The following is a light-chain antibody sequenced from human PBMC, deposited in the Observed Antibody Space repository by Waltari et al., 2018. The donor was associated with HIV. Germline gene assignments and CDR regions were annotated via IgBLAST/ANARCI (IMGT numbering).Light chain of an antibody. J-gene: IGLJ2*01. Sequence: QSALTQTASVSGSPGQSITISCTGTSSDVGGYNYVSWYQQHPGKAPKLMIYEVSNRPSGVSNRFSGSKSCNTASLTISGLQAEDEADYYCSSYTSSSTLEVFGGGTKLTVL. V-gene: IGLV2-14*01. CDR1: SSDVGGYNY. CDR3: SSYTSSSTLEV. CDR2: EVS.